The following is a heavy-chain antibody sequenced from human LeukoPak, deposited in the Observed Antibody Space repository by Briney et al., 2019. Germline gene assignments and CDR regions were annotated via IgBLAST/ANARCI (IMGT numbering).Heavy chain of an antibody. CDR2: IYTSGSP. CDR1: GGSISSGSYY. V-gene: IGHV4-61*02. CDR3: ARPHYDILTGPSYYFDY. J-gene: IGHJ4*02. Sequence: SETLSLTCTVSGGSISSGSYYWSWIRQPAGKGLEYIGRIYTSGSPSYNPSLKSRVTISVDTSKNQFSLKLSSVTAADTAVYYCARPHYDILTGPSYYFDYWGQGTLVTVSS. D-gene: IGHD3-9*01.